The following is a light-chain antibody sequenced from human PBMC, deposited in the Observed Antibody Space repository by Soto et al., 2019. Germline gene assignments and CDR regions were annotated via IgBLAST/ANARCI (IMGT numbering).Light chain of an antibody. V-gene: IGKV3-15*01. J-gene: IGKJ4*01. Sequence: DIVMTQSPATLSVSPGDRATLSCRASQSVSSNLAWYQQKPGQAPRLLIYGASTRATGIPARFSGSGSGTEFTLTISSLQSEDFAVYYCQQYNTCPPTFGGGTQVEIK. CDR2: GAS. CDR3: QQYNTCPPT. CDR1: QSVSSN.